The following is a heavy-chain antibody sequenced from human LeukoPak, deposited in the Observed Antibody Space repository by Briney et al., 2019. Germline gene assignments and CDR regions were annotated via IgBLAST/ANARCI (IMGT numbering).Heavy chain of an antibody. CDR2: IYTSGST. V-gene: IGHV4-61*02. J-gene: IGHJ4*02. CDR3: AREGYYDSSGYDY. Sequence: SQTLSLTCTVSGGSISSGSYYWSWIRQPAGKGLEWIGRIYTSGSTNYNPSLKSRVTISVNTPKNQFSLKLSSVTAADTAVYYCAREGYYDSSGYDYWGQGTLVTVSS. D-gene: IGHD3-22*01. CDR1: GGSISSGSYY.